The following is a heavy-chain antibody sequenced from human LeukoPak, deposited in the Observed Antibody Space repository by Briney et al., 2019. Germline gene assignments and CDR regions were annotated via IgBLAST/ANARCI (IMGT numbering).Heavy chain of an antibody. J-gene: IGHJ4*02. CDR3: ARHYYGSGRIVD. CDR1: GFTFSSYE. Sequence: GGYLRLSCAASGFTFSSYEMDWVRQAPGKGLEWVSYISSSGSTIYYADSVKGRFTISRDNAKNSLYLQMNSLRAEDTAVYYCARHYYGSGRIVDWGQGTLVTVSS. D-gene: IGHD3-10*01. V-gene: IGHV3-48*03. CDR2: ISSSGSTI.